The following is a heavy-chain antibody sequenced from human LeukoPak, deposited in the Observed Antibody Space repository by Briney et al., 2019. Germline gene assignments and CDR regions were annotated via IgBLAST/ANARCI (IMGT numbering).Heavy chain of an antibody. CDR3: AKDRTSMVTTGLDY. V-gene: IGHV3-23*01. Sequence: GGSLRLSCAASGITFSNYVMSWVRQAPGKGLEWVSAISGGGRNTYYAASVKGRFTISRDNSKNMLHLQMDSLRAEDTAVYYCAKDRTSMVTTGLDYWGQGTLVTVSS. CDR2: ISGGGRNT. J-gene: IGHJ4*02. CDR1: GITFSNYV. D-gene: IGHD4-17*01.